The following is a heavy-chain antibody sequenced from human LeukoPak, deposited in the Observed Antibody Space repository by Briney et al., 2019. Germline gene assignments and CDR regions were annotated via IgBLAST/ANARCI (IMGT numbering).Heavy chain of an antibody. D-gene: IGHD3-9*01. V-gene: IGHV3-48*03. Sequence: GGSLRLSCAASGFTFSTYAMNWVRQAPGKGLEWVSYISSSGSTIYYADSVKGRFTISRDNAKNSLYLQMNSLRAEDTAVYYCARGDEDILTGSTSYYFDYWGQGTLVTVSS. J-gene: IGHJ4*02. CDR3: ARGDEDILTGSTSYYFDY. CDR2: ISSSGSTI. CDR1: GFTFSTYA.